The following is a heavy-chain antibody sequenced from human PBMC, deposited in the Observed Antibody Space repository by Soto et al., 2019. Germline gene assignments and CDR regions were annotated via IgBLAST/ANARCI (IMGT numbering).Heavy chain of an antibody. V-gene: IGHV4-34*01. CDR2: INHSGST. CDR1: GGSFSGYY. Sequence: QVQLQQWGAGLLKPSETLSLTCAVYGGSFSGYYWSWIRQPPGKGLEWIGEINHSGSTNYNPSLKRRVTISVDTSKNQFSLKLSSVTAADTAVYYCARVRYYYGSGSSRQDYWGQGTLVTVSS. J-gene: IGHJ4*02. CDR3: ARVRYYYGSGSSRQDY. D-gene: IGHD3-10*01.